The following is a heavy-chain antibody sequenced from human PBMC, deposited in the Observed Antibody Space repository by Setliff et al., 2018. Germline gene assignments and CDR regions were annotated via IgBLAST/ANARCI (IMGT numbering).Heavy chain of an antibody. CDR2: IISMFGTT. Sequence: AASVKVSFKASGGTFSTYAISWVRQAPGQGLEWMGGIISMFGTTNYAQKFQGRVTITTDKSTSTAYMELSSLRSEDTAIYYCARGDFYYYFYMDVWGKGTTVTVSS. CDR1: GGTFSTYA. V-gene: IGHV1-69*05. CDR3: ARGDFYYYFYMDV. J-gene: IGHJ6*03.